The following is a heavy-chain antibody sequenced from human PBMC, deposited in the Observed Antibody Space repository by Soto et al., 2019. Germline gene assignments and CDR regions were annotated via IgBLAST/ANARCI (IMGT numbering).Heavy chain of an antibody. CDR1: GGSFSGYY. D-gene: IGHD3-22*01. CDR3: ARDYYDSSDYTTNWFDP. CDR2: IYHTGNT. V-gene: IGHV4-34*01. Sequence: SETLTLTCAVYGGSFSGYYWNWIRQPPGKGLEWIGSIYHTGNTYYNPSLRSRVTISVDTSKNQFSLKLTSVTAADTAVYYCARDYYDSSDYTTNWFDPWGQGTLVTVSS. J-gene: IGHJ5*02.